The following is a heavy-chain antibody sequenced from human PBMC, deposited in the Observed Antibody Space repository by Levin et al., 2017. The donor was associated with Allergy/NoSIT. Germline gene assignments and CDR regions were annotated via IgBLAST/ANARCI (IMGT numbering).Heavy chain of an antibody. CDR3: ANRGGGSESYNPLDN. V-gene: IGHV1-2*02. J-gene: IGHJ4*02. D-gene: IGHD3-10*01. CDR1: GYTVTGYY. Sequence: ASVKVSCKASGYTVTGYYLHWVRQAPGQGLEWMGWINLNTGGTNYAQKFQGRVTMTSDTSISTAYMDLSSLRSDDTAVYYFANRGGGSESYNPLDNWGQGTLVTVSS. CDR2: INLNTGGT.